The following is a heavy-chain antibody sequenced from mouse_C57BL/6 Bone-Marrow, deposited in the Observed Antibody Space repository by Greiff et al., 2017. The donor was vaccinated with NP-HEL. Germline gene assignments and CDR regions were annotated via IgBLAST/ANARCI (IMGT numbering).Heavy chain of an antibody. V-gene: IGHV1-18*01. J-gene: IGHJ3*01. CDR3: VVYGYDGEAWFAY. Sequence: VQLQQSGPELVKPGASVKIPCKASGYTFTDYNMDWVKQSHGKSLEWIGDINPNNGGTIYNQKFKGKATLTVDKSSSTAYMELRSLTSEDTAVYYCVVYGYDGEAWFAYWGQGTLVTVSA. D-gene: IGHD2-2*01. CDR2: INPNNGGT. CDR1: GYTFTDYN.